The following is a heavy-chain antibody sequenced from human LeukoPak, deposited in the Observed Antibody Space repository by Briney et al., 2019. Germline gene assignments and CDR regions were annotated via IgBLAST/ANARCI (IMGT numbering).Heavy chain of an antibody. CDR2: MNPNSGNT. Sequence: ASVKVSCKASGYTFTSYDINWVRQATGQGLELMGWMNPNSGNTGYAQKFQGRVTITRNTSISTAYMELSSLRSEDTAVYYCARVTVNENYYYYMDVWGKGTTVTVSS. CDR1: GYTFTSYD. D-gene: IGHD4-11*01. V-gene: IGHV1-8*03. CDR3: ARVTVNENYYYYMDV. J-gene: IGHJ6*03.